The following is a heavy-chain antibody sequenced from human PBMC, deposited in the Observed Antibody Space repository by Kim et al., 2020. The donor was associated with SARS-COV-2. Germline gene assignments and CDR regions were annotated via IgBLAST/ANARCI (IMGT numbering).Heavy chain of an antibody. CDR2: IYYTGST. J-gene: IGHJ4*02. CDR3: ARLPRTYNWDEQTSGLDY. V-gene: IGHV4-39*01. CDR1: GGSINSINYY. D-gene: IGHD1-20*01. Sequence: SETLSLTCSVSGGSINSINYYWGWIRQPPGKGLEWIGNIYYTGSTYYNLSLKSRVTISVDKSRNQFSMSLSSVTAADTAMYFCARLPRTYNWDEQTSGLDYWVQGTLVTVSS.